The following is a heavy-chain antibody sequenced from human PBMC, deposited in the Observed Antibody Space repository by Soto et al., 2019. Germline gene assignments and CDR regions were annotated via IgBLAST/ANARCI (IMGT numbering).Heavy chain of an antibody. J-gene: IGHJ4*02. Sequence: QLQLQESVPGLVKPSETLSLTCTVSGGSISSSSYYWGWIRQPPGKGLEWIGRIYYSGSTYYTPSLTSRVTSSVDTSKNQFSLTLSSVTAADTAVYYCATLWGQDWGQGTLVTVSS. CDR3: ATLWGQD. V-gene: IGHV4-39*01. CDR2: IYYSGST. D-gene: IGHD3-10*01. CDR1: GGSISSSSYY.